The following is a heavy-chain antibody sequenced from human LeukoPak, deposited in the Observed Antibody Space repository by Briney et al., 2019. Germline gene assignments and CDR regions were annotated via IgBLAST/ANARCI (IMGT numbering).Heavy chain of an antibody. V-gene: IGHV3-74*01. CDR3: LKDADY. CDR1: GFTFSISG. CDR2: INSDVSST. J-gene: IGHJ4*01. Sequence: PGGSLRLSCAASGFTFSISGMHWVRRAPGKGLVWVSLINSDVSSTWYADSVKGRFTISRDNAKNTVYSQMDSLRAEDTAVYYCLKDADYWGHGTRVTVSS.